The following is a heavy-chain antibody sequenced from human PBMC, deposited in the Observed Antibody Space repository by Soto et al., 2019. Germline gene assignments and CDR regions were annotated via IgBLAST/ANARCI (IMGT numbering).Heavy chain of an antibody. Sequence: EVQLVESGGGLVQPGGSLRLSCAAYGFAFSSYWMHWLRQAPGKGLVWVSRINSDGSSTSYADSVKGRFTISRDNAKNTLYLQMNSLRAEDTAVYYCARGSVIGYFDWFPANGDYWGQGTLVTVSS. CDR1: GFAFSSYW. CDR2: INSDGSST. J-gene: IGHJ4*02. CDR3: ARGSVIGYFDWFPANGDY. V-gene: IGHV3-74*01. D-gene: IGHD3-9*01.